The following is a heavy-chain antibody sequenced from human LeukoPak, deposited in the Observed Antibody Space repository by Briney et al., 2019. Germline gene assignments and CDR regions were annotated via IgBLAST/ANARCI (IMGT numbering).Heavy chain of an antibody. CDR2: ISYDGSNK. CDR3: ARPSSGWYAEYFQH. D-gene: IGHD6-19*01. CDR1: GFTFSSYA. J-gene: IGHJ1*01. V-gene: IGHV3-30*04. Sequence: PGGSLRLSCAASGFTFSSYAMRWVRQAPGKGLEWVAVISYDGSNKYYADSVKGRFTISRDNSKNTLYLQMHSLRAEDTAVYYCARPSSGWYAEYFQHWGQGTLVTVS.